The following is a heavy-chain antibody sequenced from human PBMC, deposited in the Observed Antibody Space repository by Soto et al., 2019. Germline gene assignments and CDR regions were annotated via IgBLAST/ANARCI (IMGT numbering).Heavy chain of an antibody. CDR2: IYHNGRT. V-gene: IGHV4-38-2*01. D-gene: IGHD1-26*01. CDR1: GYSGSSGYY. Sequence: PSETMSLTCAVSGYSGSSGYYWGWIRQPPGKGLEWIASIYHNGRTYSKPSLKSRVTISVDTSKNQISLTLSSVTAADTAVYFCARLGAMAPEYYFGYWGQGTLGTVSS. CDR3: ARLGAMAPEYYFGY. J-gene: IGHJ4*02.